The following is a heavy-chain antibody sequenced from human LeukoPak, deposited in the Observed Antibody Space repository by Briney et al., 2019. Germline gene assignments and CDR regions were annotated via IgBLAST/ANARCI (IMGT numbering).Heavy chain of an antibody. V-gene: IGHV1-18*04. Sequence: ASVKVSCKASGYTFTSYGISWVRQAPGQGLEWMGWIRAYNGNTKYAQKLQGTVTMTTDTSTSTAYMELRSLRPDDTAVYYCARIGSRITMVRGVPFDYWGQGTLVTVSS. D-gene: IGHD3-10*01. CDR3: ARIGSRITMVRGVPFDY. CDR1: GYTFTSYG. CDR2: IRAYNGNT. J-gene: IGHJ4*02.